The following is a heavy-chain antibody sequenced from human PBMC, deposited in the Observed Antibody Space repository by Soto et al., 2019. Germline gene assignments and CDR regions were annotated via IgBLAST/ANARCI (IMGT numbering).Heavy chain of an antibody. CDR3: ARGGMGKRITIFGVVTPPAPFDY. J-gene: IGHJ4*02. Sequence: SETLSLTCTVSGGSISSGGYYWSWIRQHPGKGLEWIGYIYYSGSTNYNPSLKSRVTISVDTSKNQSSLKLSSVTAADTAVYYCARGGMGKRITIFGVVTPPAPFDYWGQGTLVTVSS. CDR2: IYYSGST. CDR1: GGSISSGGYY. V-gene: IGHV4-61*08. D-gene: IGHD3-3*01.